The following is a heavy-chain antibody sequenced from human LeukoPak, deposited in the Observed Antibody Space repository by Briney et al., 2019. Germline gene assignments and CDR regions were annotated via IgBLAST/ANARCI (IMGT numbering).Heavy chain of an antibody. Sequence: EASVKVSCKASGYTFTSYGISWVRQAPGQGLEWMGWISAYNGNTNYALKLQGRVTMTTDTSTSTAYMELRSLRSDDTAVYYCARRSSSSYYYYYYMGVWGKGTTVTVSS. CDR1: GYTFTSYG. D-gene: IGHD6-6*01. J-gene: IGHJ6*03. V-gene: IGHV1-18*01. CDR3: ARRSSSSYYYYYYMGV. CDR2: ISAYNGNT.